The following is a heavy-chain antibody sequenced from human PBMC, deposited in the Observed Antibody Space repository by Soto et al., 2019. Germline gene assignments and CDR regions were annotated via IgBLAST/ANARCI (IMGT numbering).Heavy chain of an antibody. D-gene: IGHD1-1*01. V-gene: IGHV3-23*01. CDR2: ISGSGGST. Sequence: PGGSLRLSCAASGFTFSSYAMSWVRQAPGKGLEWVSAISGSGGSTYYADSVKGRFTISRDNAKNTLYLQMNSLRAEDTAVYYCARDTNRNMDVWGQGTTVTVSS. CDR1: GFTFSSYA. CDR3: ARDTNRNMDV. J-gene: IGHJ6*02.